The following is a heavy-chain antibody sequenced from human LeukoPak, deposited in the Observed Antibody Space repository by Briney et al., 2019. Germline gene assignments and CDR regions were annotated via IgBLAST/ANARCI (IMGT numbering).Heavy chain of an antibody. CDR2: ISYDGSNK. CDR1: GFTFSSYA. Sequence: GGSLRLSCAASGFTFSSYAMHWVRQAPGKGLEWVAVISYDGSNKYYADSVKGRFTISRDNSKDTLYLQMNSLRAEDTAVYYCAREGGVGASYFDYWGQGTLVTVSS. V-gene: IGHV3-30-3*01. J-gene: IGHJ4*02. CDR3: AREGGVGASYFDY. D-gene: IGHD1-26*01.